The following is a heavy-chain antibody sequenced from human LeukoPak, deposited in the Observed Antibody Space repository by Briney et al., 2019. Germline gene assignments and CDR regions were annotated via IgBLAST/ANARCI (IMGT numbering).Heavy chain of an antibody. CDR2: IHHSGNT. D-gene: IGHD5-12*01. V-gene: IGHV4-39*07. Sequence: KSSETLSLTCSVSGDSISSSGYYWDWIRQPPGKGLEWIGSIHHSGNTNYNPSLKSRVTISADMSKNQFSLKVNSVTAADTAVYYCARDLVRFGYEPNWFDPWGQGTLVTVSS. CDR1: GDSISSSGYY. J-gene: IGHJ5*02. CDR3: ARDLVRFGYEPNWFDP.